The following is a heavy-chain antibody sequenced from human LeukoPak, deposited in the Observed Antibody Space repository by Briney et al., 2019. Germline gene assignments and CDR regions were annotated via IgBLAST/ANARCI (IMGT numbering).Heavy chain of an antibody. J-gene: IGHJ4*02. CDR3: AKWGDYDVLTGYYVSDY. CDR2: ITGSGGNT. CDR1: GFTFSNYA. Sequence: GGSLRLSCAASGFTFSNYAMSWVRQAPGKGLEWVSAITGSGGNTYFADSVKGRFTISRDNSKNTVFLQMNSLRAEDTAVYYCAKWGDYDVLTGYYVSDYWGQGTLVTVSS. D-gene: IGHD3-9*01. V-gene: IGHV3-23*01.